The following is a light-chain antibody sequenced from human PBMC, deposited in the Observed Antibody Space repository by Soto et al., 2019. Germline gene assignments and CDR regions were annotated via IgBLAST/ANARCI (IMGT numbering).Light chain of an antibody. J-gene: IGLJ1*01. Sequence: QAASVSGSPGQSITISCTGTSSDVGSYNLVSWYQHHPGKAPKLMIYEGSKRPSGVSNRFSGSKSGNTASLTISGLQAEDEADYHCCSYAGSSTWVFGTGTKLTVL. CDR1: SSDVGSYNL. V-gene: IGLV2-23*01. CDR3: CSYAGSSTWV. CDR2: EGS.